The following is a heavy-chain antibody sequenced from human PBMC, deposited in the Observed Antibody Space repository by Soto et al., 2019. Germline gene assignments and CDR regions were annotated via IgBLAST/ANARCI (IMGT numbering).Heavy chain of an antibody. CDR1: GFTFSRYG. D-gene: IGHD6-19*01. V-gene: IGHV3-30*18. J-gene: IGHJ4*02. CDR2: VSHDGLAQ. Sequence: QVQLVESGCGVVQPGRSLRLLCEGSGFTFSRYGMHWVRQAPGMGLEWVAVVSHDGLAQYYGDSVKGRFTISRDNSQNTLYLQMNNLRTEDTAIYYCAKETISVGGPNYFDYWGQGTLVTVSS. CDR3: AKETISVGGPNYFDY.